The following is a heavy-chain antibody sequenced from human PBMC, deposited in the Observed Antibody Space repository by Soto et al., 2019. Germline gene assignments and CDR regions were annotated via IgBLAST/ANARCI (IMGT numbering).Heavy chain of an antibody. D-gene: IGHD3-10*01. V-gene: IGHV4-31*03. CDR2: IYYSGST. CDR1: GGSISSGGYY. CDR3: ARVIPPTMVRGVMAFGGFDP. J-gene: IGHJ5*02. Sequence: SETLSLTCTVSGGSISSGGYYWSWIRQHPGKGLEWIGYIYYSGSTYYNPSLKSRVTISVDTSKNQFSLKLSSVTAADTAVYYCARVIPPTMVRGVMAFGGFDPWGQGTLVTVSS.